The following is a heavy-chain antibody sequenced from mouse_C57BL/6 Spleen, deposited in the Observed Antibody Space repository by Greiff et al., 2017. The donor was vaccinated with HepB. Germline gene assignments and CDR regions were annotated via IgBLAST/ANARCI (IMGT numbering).Heavy chain of an antibody. V-gene: IGHV1-64*01. Sequence: QVQLQQPGAELVKPGASVKLSCKASGYTFTSYWMHWVKQRPGQGLEWIGMIHPNSGSTNYNEKFKSKATLTVDKSSSTAYMQLSSLTSEDSAVYYCAREETMVTTDLFAYWGQGTLVTVSA. J-gene: IGHJ3*01. D-gene: IGHD2-2*01. CDR1: GYTFTSYW. CDR2: IHPNSGST. CDR3: AREETMVTTDLFAY.